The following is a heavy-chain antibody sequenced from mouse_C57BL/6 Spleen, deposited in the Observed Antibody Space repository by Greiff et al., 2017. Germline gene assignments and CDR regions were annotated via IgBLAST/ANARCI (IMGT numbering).Heavy chain of an antibody. CDR3: ARFITANYWYFDV. CDR2: IWSGGST. CDR1: GFSLTSYG. Sequence: QVQLKESGPGLVQPSQSLSITCTVSGFSLTSYGVHWVRQSPGKGLEWLGVIWSGGSTDYNAAFISRLSISKDNSKSHVFFKMNSLQADDTAIYYCARFITANYWYFDVWGTGTTVTVSS. J-gene: IGHJ1*03. V-gene: IGHV2-2*01. D-gene: IGHD1-1*01.